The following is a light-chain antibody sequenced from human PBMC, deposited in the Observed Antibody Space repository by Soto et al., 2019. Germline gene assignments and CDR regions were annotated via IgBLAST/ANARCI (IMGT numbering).Light chain of an antibody. Sequence: DIVMTQSPDSLAVSLGERATINCRSSQTVLYSSNNKNYLAWYQQKPGQPPKLLIYWASTRESGVPDRFSGSGSGTDFTLTISSLQAEDVAVYYCHQYYSNPRTFGQGTKVEIK. CDR3: HQYYSNPRT. J-gene: IGKJ1*01. CDR1: QTVLYSSNNKNY. V-gene: IGKV4-1*01. CDR2: WAS.